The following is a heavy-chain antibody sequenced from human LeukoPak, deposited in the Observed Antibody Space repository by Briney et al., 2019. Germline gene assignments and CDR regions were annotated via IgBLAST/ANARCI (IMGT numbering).Heavy chain of an antibody. J-gene: IGHJ4*02. V-gene: IGHV5-51*01. Sequence: GESLKISCKGSGYSFTSYWIGWVRQMPGKGLEWMGIIYPGDSDTRYSPSFQGQVTISADKSISTAYLQWSSLKASDTAMYYCARLLTYYYDSSGHLDYWGQGTLVTVSS. D-gene: IGHD3-22*01. CDR2: IYPGDSDT. CDR3: ARLLTYYYDSSGHLDY. CDR1: GYSFTSYW.